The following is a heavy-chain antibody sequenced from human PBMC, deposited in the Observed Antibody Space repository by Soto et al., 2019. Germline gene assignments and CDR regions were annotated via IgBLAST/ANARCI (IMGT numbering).Heavy chain of an antibody. V-gene: IGHV3-30-3*01. CDR2: ISYDGSNK. CDR3: ASARSGPYSYDGMDV. CDR1: GFTFSSYA. J-gene: IGHJ6*02. D-gene: IGHD3-3*01. Sequence: GGSLRLSCAASGFTFSSYAMHWVRQAPGKGLEWVAVISYDGSNKYYADSVKGRFTISRDNSKNTLYLQMNSLRAEDTAVYYCASARSGPYSYDGMDVWGQGTTVTVSS.